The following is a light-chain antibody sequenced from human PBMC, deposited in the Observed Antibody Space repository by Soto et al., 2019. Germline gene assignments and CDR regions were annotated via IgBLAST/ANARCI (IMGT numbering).Light chain of an antibody. CDR3: QQRHMWPIT. V-gene: IGKV3-11*01. CDR2: DAS. J-gene: IGKJ5*01. Sequence: EIVMTQSPATRYLSPGERATLSWRASQSVSSYLAWYQQKPGQAPRLLIYDASNRATGIPARFSGSGSGTDFTLTISSLETEDFAVYYCQQRHMWPITFGQGTRLEIK. CDR1: QSVSSY.